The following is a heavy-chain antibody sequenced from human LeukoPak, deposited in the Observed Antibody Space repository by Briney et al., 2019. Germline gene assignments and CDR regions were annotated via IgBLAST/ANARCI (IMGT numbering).Heavy chain of an antibody. CDR2: IYHSGST. D-gene: IGHD3-22*01. CDR3: VASYYYDSSGHD. CDR1: GSSISSGGYY. Sequence: SETLSLTCTVSGSSISSGGYYWSWIRQPPGKGLEWIGYIYHSGSTYYSPSLKSRVTISVDRSKNQLSLKLSSVTAADTAVYYCVASYYYDSSGHDWGQGTLVTVSS. J-gene: IGHJ4*02. V-gene: IGHV4-30-2*01.